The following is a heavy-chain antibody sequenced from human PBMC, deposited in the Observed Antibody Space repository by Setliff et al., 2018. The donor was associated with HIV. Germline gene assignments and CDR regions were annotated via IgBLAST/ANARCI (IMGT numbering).Heavy chain of an antibody. D-gene: IGHD3-22*01. CDR3: ASPYDSSGNYLGAFDI. CDR2: INAGNDDT. Sequence: ASVKVSCKTSTYTFITHAMHWLRQAPGQRPEWMGWINAGNDDTKYSQKLQGRVTITRDTSASTVYMELRSLRSEDTAVYYCASPYDSSGNYLGAFDIWGQGTTVTVSS. J-gene: IGHJ3*02. V-gene: IGHV1-3*01. CDR1: TYTFITHA.